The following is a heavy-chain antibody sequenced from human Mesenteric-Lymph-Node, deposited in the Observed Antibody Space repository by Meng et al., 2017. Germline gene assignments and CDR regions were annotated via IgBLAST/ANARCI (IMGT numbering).Heavy chain of an antibody. CDR1: GGSVSSGHW. J-gene: IGHJ4*02. CDR2: IHHTGST. CDR3: ARKRDGYNPFDD. D-gene: IGHD5-24*01. V-gene: IGHV4-4*02. Sequence: QRQESGPGLVKPSGTLSLTCAVSGGSVSSGHWWSWVRQPPGKGLEWIGEIHHTGSTDYNPSLKSRVTMSVDTSKNQFSLKLSSVTAVDTAVYYCARKRDGYNPFDDWGQGTLVTVSS.